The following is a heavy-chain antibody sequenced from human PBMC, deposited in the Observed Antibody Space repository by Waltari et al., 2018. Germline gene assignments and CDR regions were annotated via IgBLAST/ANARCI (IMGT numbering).Heavy chain of an antibody. CDR3: ATVIAGCSASSCYLDS. CDR1: GASITTRYW. D-gene: IGHD2-15*01. V-gene: IGHV4-4*02. Sequence: QVQLQESGPGLVKPSGTLSLTCAVSGASITTRYWWNWVRQSPGKGLEWIGELSHWRFTNYNPALEGRISISLDESKNQFSLQLSSVTAAETAMYYCATVIAGCSASSCYLDSWGQGTLVTVSS. CDR2: LSHWRFT. J-gene: IGHJ4*02.